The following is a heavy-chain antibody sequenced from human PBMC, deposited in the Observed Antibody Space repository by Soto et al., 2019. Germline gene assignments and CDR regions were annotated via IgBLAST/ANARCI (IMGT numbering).Heavy chain of an antibody. V-gene: IGHV3-30-3*01. J-gene: IGHJ5*02. CDR3: GRGHYYDSAFPFDP. D-gene: IGHD3-22*01. CDR1: GFTFSSYA. CDR2: TLYDGTNE. Sequence: QVQLVESGGGVVQPGRSLRLSCAASGFTFSSYALHWVRQAPGKGLEWVAVTLYDGTNEYYADSVKGRFTISRDHAEKTVSPQLNSLTAEDTALYYCGRGHYYDSAFPFDPCGRGTLVTFSA.